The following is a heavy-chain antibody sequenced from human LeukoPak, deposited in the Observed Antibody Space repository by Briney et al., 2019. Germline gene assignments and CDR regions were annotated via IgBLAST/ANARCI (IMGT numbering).Heavy chain of an antibody. CDR1: GFTFSDYY. CDR2: ISSSGSTI. D-gene: IGHD6-13*01. J-gene: IGHJ5*02. CDR3: ARAGIAAADWFDP. V-gene: IGHV3-11*01. Sequence: GGSLRLSCAASGFTFSDYYMSWIRQAPWKGLERVSYISSSGSTIYYADSVKGRFTISRDNAKNSLYLQMNSLRAEDTAVYYCARAGIAAADWFDPWGQGTLVTVSS.